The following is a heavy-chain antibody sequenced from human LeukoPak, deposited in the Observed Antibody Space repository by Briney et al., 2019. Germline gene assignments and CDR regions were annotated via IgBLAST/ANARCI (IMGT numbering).Heavy chain of an antibody. J-gene: IGHJ6*02. CDR2: INPNSGGT. Sequence: GASVKVSCKASGYTFTGYYMHWVRQAPGQGLEWMGWINPNSGGTNYARKFQGRVTMTRDTSISTAYMELSRLRSDDTAVYYCARDRYSSGSLDYYYYGMDVWGQGTTVTVSS. D-gene: IGHD6-19*01. V-gene: IGHV1-2*02. CDR1: GYTFTGYY. CDR3: ARDRYSSGSLDYYYYGMDV.